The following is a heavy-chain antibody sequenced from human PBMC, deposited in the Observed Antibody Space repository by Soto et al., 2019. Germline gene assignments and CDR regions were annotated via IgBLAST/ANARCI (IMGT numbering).Heavy chain of an antibody. J-gene: IGHJ4*02. D-gene: IGHD1-1*01. CDR1: GGSISSGGTGSY. CDR2: IYYTGNT. Sequence: QVQLQESGPGLVKPSQTLSLTCTVSGGSISSGGTGSYWTWLRQLPGKGLEWIGYIYYTGNTYYTPSLKSRPTISIDTSENQFSLKLTSVTAADTAVYFCASGHDAYKVRYGGQGTLVTVSS. V-gene: IGHV4-31*03. CDR3: ASGHDAYKVRY.